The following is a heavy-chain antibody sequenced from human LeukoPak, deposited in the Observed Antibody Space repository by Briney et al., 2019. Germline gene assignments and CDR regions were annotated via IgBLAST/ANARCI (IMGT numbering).Heavy chain of an antibody. V-gene: IGHV1-69*06. CDR2: IIPVFGTP. CDR1: GGTFNTYA. Sequence: SVKVSCKASGGTFNTYAINWVRQAPEQGLEWMGRIIPVFGTPEYAQKFQGRVTITADRSTSTAYMELSSLKPDDTAIYYCARIEGDYGVFVYWGQGTLVTVSS. J-gene: IGHJ4*02. CDR3: ARIEGDYGVFVY. D-gene: IGHD4-17*01.